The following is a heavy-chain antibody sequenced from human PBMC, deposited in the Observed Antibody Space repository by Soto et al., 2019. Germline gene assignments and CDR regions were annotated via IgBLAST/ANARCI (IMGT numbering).Heavy chain of an antibody. CDR2: MNPNSGNT. J-gene: IGHJ6*02. Sequence: ASVKVSCKASGYTFTSYDINWVRQATGQGLEWMGWMNPNSGNTGYAQKFQGRVTMTRDTSTSTVYMELSSLRSEDTAVYYCARDVDYTDGMDVWGQGTTVTVSS. CDR1: GYTFTSYD. D-gene: IGHD4-17*01. V-gene: IGHV1-8*01. CDR3: ARDVDYTDGMDV.